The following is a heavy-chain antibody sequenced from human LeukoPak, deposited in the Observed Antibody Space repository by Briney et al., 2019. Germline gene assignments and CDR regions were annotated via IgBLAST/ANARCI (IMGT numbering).Heavy chain of an antibody. D-gene: IGHD4-23*01. Sequence: SEILSLTCTVSGGSISSSSYYWGWIRQPPGKGLEWIGSIYYSGSTYYNPSLKSRVTISVDTSKNQFSLKLSSVTAADTAVYYCARDVYGGNSGGQYYFDYWGQGTLVTVSS. CDR1: GGSISSSSYY. CDR3: ARDVYGGNSGGQYYFDY. CDR2: IYYSGST. V-gene: IGHV4-39*07. J-gene: IGHJ4*02.